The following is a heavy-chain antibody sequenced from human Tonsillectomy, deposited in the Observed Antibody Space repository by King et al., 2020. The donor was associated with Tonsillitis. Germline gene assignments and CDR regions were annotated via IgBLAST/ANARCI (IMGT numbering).Heavy chain of an antibody. V-gene: IGHV3-30*03. J-gene: IGHJ6*03. CDR3: ARDPEGARWAAQSHNSYHYMDI. Sequence: QLVQSGGGVVQPGRSLRITCAASAFGFSDYGMHWVRQCPGKGLEWVAFISFGGDVKSYADSVKGRFTISRDNSRNTLSLEMNSLRLEDKGLYYCARDPEGARWAAQSHNSYHYMDIWGQGTTVTVSS. D-gene: IGHD5-24*01. CDR2: ISFGGDVK. CDR1: AFGFSDYG.